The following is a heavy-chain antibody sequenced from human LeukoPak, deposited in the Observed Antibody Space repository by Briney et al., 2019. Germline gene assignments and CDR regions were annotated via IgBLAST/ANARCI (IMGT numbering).Heavy chain of an antibody. CDR3: ARDRSSHFDC. V-gene: IGHV3-74*01. Sequence: TGGSLRLSCAASGFTFSNFGMHWVRQAPGKGLVCVSRINGDGCSTTYADSVKGRFTISRDNAKNTLYLQMNSLRAEDTAVYYCARDRSSHFDCWGQGTLVTVSS. CDR1: GFTFSNFG. J-gene: IGHJ4*02. CDR2: INGDGCST. D-gene: IGHD6-13*01.